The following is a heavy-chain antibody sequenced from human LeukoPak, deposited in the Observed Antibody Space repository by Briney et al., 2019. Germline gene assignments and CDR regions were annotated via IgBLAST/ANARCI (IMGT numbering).Heavy chain of an antibody. CDR1: GYSISSGYY. V-gene: IGHV4-38-2*02. CDR2: IYHSGST. CDR3: ARDRNEANAFDI. Sequence: PSETLSLTCAVSGYSISSGYYWGWIRQPPGKGLEWIGSIYHSGSTYYNPSLKSRVTISVDTSKNQFPLKLSSVTAADTAVYYCARDRNEANAFDIWGQGTMVTVSS. J-gene: IGHJ3*02.